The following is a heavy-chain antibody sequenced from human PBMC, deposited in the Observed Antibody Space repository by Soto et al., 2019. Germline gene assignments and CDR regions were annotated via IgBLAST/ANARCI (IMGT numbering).Heavy chain of an antibody. J-gene: IGHJ5*02. CDR1: GFTFDDYA. Sequence: PVGSLRLSCAASGFTFDDYAMHWVRQAPGYGLECVSCITWNSGSIVYADSVKGRFTISSGNAKNTLYLKMNRMRPEDTALYYCTKGRAVDGYNWFDPCGQGTMVTVSS. CDR2: ITWNSGSI. V-gene: IGHV3-9*01. CDR3: TKGRAVDGYNWFDP. D-gene: IGHD6-19*01.